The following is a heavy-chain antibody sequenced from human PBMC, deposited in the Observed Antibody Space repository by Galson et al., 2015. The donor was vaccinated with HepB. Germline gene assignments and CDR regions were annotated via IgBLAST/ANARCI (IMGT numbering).Heavy chain of an antibody. CDR1: GGSFSGYY. CDR3: ARLYEGGSSWFHGRPFDI. V-gene: IGHV4-34*01. J-gene: IGHJ3*02. Sequence: ETLSLTCAVHGGSFSGYYWSWIRHTPGKGLEWIGEISHSGSTNYNPSLKSRATISEDTSKKQFSLRVNSVTVADTAVYYCARLYEGGSSWFHGRPFDIWGQGTMVTVSS. CDR2: ISHSGST. D-gene: IGHD6-13*01.